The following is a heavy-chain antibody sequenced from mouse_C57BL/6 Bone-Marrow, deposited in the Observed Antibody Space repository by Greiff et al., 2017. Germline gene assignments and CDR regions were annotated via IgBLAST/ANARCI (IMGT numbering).Heavy chain of an antibody. J-gene: IGHJ3*01. D-gene: IGHD2-5*01. Sequence: QVQLQQPGAELVKPGASVKMSCKASGYTFTSYWITWVKQRPGQGLEWIGDIYPGSGSTNYNEKFKSKATLTVDTSSSTAYMQLSSLTSEDSAVYYGARGSNYGSWFAYWGQGTLVTVSA. CDR1: GYTFTSYW. V-gene: IGHV1-55*01. CDR3: ARGSNYGSWFAY. CDR2: IYPGSGST.